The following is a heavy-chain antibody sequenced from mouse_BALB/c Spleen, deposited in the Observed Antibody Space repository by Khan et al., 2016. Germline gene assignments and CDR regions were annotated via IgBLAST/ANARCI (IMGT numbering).Heavy chain of an antibody. J-gene: IGHJ2*01. V-gene: IGHV3-8*02. CDR1: GVSITSGY. D-gene: IGHD2-3*01. CDR2: ISFSGNT. CDR3: ARDYDGYYSLGY. Sequence: EVQLQESGPSLVKPSQTLSLTCSVTGVSITSGYWNWIRKFPGNKLEYMGSISFSGNTDYNPSLKSRISITRDTSKNQYYLQLNSVTTEDTATFYCARDYDGYYSLGYWGQGTTLTVSS.